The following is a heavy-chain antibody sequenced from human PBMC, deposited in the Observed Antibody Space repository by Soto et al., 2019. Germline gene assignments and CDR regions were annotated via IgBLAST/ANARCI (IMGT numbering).Heavy chain of an antibody. V-gene: IGHV4-31*03. CDR3: ARDRIVVVPAAIDYYYYGMDV. CDR1: GGSISSGGYY. D-gene: IGHD2-2*01. CDR2: IYYSGST. Sequence: QVQLQESGPGLVKPSQTLSLTCTVSGGSISSGGYYWSWIRQHPGKGLEWIGYIYYSGSTYYNPSLTSRVTRSVDTSKNQFSLKLSSVTAADTAVYYCARDRIVVVPAAIDYYYYGMDVWGQGTTVTVSS. J-gene: IGHJ6*02.